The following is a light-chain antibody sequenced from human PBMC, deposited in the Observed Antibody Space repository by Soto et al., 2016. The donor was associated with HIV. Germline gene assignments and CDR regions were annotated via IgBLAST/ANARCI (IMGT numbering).Light chain of an antibody. Sequence: DIQMTQSPSSLSASVGDRVTITCRASQSISIYLNWYQQKPGKAPKVLIYGGTSLQSGVPSRFSGSGSGTEFTLTISSLQPEDFATYYCQQYDDYPXTFGQGTKLEIK. J-gene: IGKJ2*01. CDR2: GGT. V-gene: IGKV1-39*01. CDR3: QQYDDYPXT. CDR1: QSISIY.